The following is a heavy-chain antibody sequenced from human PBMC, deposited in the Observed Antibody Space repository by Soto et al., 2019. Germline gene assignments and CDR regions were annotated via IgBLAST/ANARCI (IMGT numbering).Heavy chain of an antibody. CDR3: ARVVGHITIFGLDYYYYYMEV. D-gene: IGHD3-3*01. V-gene: IGHV4-34*01. CDR1: GGSFSGYY. CDR2: INHSGST. Sequence: PSETLSLTCAVYGGSFSGYYWSWIRQPPGKGLEWIGEINHSGSTNYNPSLKSRVTISVDTSKNQFSLKLSSVTAADTAVYYCARVVGHITIFGLDYYYYYMEVWGKGTTVTVSS. J-gene: IGHJ6*03.